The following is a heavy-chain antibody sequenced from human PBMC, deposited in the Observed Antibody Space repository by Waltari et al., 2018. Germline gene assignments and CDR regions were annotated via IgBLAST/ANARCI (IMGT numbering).Heavy chain of an antibody. CDR1: GGSISSSSYY. CDR2: IYYSGST. J-gene: IGHJ4*02. Sequence: QLQLQESGPGLVKPSETLSLTCTVSGGSISSSSYYWGWIRQPPGKGLEWIGSIYYSGSTYYNPSLKSRFTISVDTSKNQFSLKLSSVTAADTAVYYCARASPRGITIPYYFDYWGQGTLVTVSS. V-gene: IGHV4-39*07. CDR3: ARASPRGITIPYYFDY. D-gene: IGHD3-10*01.